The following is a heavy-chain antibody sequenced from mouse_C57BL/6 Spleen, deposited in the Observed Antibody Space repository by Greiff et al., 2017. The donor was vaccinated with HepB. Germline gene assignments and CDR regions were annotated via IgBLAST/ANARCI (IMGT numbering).Heavy chain of an antibody. CDR3: ARNGDYDFYYAMDY. CDR2: IWTGGGT. V-gene: IGHV2-9-1*01. J-gene: IGHJ4*01. CDR1: GFSLTSYA. D-gene: IGHD2-4*01. Sequence: VHLVESGPGLVAPSQSLSITCTVSGFSLTSYAISWVRQPPGKGLEWLGVIWTGGGTNYNSALKSRLSISKDNSKSQVFLKMNSLQTDDTARYYCARNGDYDFYYAMDYWGQGTSVTVSS.